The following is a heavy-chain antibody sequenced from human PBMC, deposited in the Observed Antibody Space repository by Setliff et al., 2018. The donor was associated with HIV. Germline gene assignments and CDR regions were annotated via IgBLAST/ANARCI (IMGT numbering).Heavy chain of an antibody. V-gene: IGHV4-39*01. Sequence: SETLSLTCTVSGGSISSRSYYWGWIRQPPGKGLEWIGSIYYSGSTDYDPSLRSRVTISVDTSKNQFSLKLSSVTAADTAVYYCARVGGTTWGVYYYYYYMDVWGKGTTVTVSS. CDR3: ARVGGTTWGVYYYYYYMDV. J-gene: IGHJ6*03. CDR1: GGSISSRSYY. D-gene: IGHD1-7*01. CDR2: IYYSGST.